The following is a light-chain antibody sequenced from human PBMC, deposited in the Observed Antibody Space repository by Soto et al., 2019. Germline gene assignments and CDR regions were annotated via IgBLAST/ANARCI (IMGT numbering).Light chain of an antibody. V-gene: IGKV3-15*01. CDR2: GAS. Sequence: EIVMTQSPATLSVSPGERATLSCRASQSVSSNLAWYQLKPGQAPRLLIYGASTRATGIPARFSGSGSGTEFTLTISSLQSEDFAVYYCHQYNDWHTEYTFGQGTKLEIK. J-gene: IGKJ2*01. CDR1: QSVSSN. CDR3: HQYNDWHTEYT.